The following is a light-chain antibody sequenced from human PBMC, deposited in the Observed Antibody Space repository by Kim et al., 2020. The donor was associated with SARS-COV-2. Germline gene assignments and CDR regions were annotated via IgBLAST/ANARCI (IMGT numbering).Light chain of an antibody. CDR3: QQYGSSPKT. CDR1: KSVSSSY. CDR2: GAS. J-gene: IGKJ1*01. V-gene: IGKV3-20*01. Sequence: APGERATLSCRARKSVSSSYLAWYQQKPGQAPRLLIYGASSRATGIPDRFSGSGSGTDFTLTISRLEPEDFAVYYCQQYGSSPKTFGQGTKVDIK.